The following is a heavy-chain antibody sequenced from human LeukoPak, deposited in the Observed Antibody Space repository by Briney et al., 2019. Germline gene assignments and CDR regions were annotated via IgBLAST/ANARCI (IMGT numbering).Heavy chain of an antibody. V-gene: IGHV3-11*04. D-gene: IGHD6-13*01. J-gene: IGHJ4*02. CDR1: GFTFSDHY. CDR2: ISSTGAYI. CDR3: ARGLAAAGTRGPY. Sequence: PGGSLRLSCAASGFTFSDHYMIWVRQAPGKGLEWVSSISSTGAYIYYADSLKGRFTISRDNAKNSLYLQMNSLRADDTAVYYCARGLAAAGTRGPYWGQGTLVTVSS.